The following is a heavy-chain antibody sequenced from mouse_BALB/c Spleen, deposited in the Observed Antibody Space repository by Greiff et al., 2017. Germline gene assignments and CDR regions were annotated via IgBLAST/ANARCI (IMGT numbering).Heavy chain of an antibody. Sequence: VQVVESGPGLVAPSQSLSITCTVSGFSLTSYGVHWVRQPPGKGLEWLGVIWAGGSTNYNSALMSRLSISKDNSKSQVFLKMNSLQTDDTAMYYCARRYYGSSPSYAMDYWGQGTSVTVSS. CDR3: ARRYYGSSPSYAMDY. J-gene: IGHJ4*01. CDR1: GFSLTSYG. CDR2: IWAGGST. D-gene: IGHD1-1*01. V-gene: IGHV2-9*02.